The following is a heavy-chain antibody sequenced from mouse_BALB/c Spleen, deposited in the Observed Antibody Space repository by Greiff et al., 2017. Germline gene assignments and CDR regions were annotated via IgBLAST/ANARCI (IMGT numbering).Heavy chain of an antibody. V-gene: IGHV1-14*01. CDR3: AREDFYYGSSYFDY. Sequence: EVKLMESGPELVKPGASVKMSCKASGYTFTSYVMHWVKQKPGQGLEWIGYINPYNDGTKYNEKFKGKATLTSDKSSSTAYMELSSLTSEDSAVYYCAREDFYYGSSYFDYWGQGTTLTVSS. CDR2: INPYNDGT. CDR1: GYTFTSYV. D-gene: IGHD1-1*01. J-gene: IGHJ2*01.